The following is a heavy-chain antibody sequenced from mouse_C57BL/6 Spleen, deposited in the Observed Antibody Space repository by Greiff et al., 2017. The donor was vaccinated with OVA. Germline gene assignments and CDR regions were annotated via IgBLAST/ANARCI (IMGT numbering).Heavy chain of an antibody. CDR2: IYPGDGDT. D-gene: IGHD1-1*01. CDR1: GYSFSSSW. J-gene: IGHJ2*01. V-gene: IGHV1-82*01. Sequence: VQLKQSGPELVKPGASVKISCKASGYSFSSSWMNWVKQRPGKGLEWIGRIYPGDGDTNYNGKFKGKATLTADKSSSTAYMQLSSLTSEDSAVYFCANYYYGSSHYFDYWGQGTTLTVSS. CDR3: ANYYYGSSHYFDY.